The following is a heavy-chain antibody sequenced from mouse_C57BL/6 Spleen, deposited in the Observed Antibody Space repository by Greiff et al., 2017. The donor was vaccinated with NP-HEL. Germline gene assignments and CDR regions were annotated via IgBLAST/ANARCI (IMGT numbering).Heavy chain of an antibody. J-gene: IGHJ1*03. Sequence: EVQLQQSGPELVKPGASVKISCKASGYSFTGYYMNWVKQSPEKSLEWIGEINPSTGGTTYNQMFKAKATLTVDKSSSTAYMQLKSLTSEDSAVYYCASRGYFDVWGTGTTVTVSS. V-gene: IGHV1-42*01. CDR3: ASRGYFDV. CDR2: INPSTGGT. CDR1: GYSFTGYY.